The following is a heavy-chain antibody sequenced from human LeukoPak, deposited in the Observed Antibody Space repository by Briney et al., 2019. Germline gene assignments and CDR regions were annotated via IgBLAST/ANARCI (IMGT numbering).Heavy chain of an antibody. J-gene: IGHJ5*02. CDR2: IYYSGST. Sequence: SETLSLTCTVSGGSISSYYWSWIRQPPGKGLEWIGYIYYSGSTNYNPSLKSRVTMSVDTSKNQFSLKLSSVTAADTAVYYCARGGYYDILTGYYNWFDPWGQGTLVTVSS. CDR3: ARGGYYDILTGYYNWFDP. V-gene: IGHV4-59*01. D-gene: IGHD3-9*01. CDR1: GGSISSYY.